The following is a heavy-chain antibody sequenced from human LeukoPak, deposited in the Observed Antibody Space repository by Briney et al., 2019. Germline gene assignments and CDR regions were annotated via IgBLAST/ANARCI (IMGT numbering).Heavy chain of an antibody. CDR3: ARGAYSSSWLNFDY. D-gene: IGHD6-13*01. CDR2: INSDGSST. CDR1: GFTFSSYW. V-gene: IGHV3-74*01. Sequence: PGGSLRLSCAASGFTFSSYWMHWVRQAPGKGLVWVSRINSDGSSTSYADSVRGRFTISRDNAKNTLYLQMNSLRAEDTAVYYCARGAYSSSWLNFDYWGQGTLVTVSS. J-gene: IGHJ4*02.